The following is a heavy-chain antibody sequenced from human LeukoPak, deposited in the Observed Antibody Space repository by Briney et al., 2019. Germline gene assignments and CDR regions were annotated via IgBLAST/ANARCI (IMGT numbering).Heavy chain of an antibody. V-gene: IGHV3-74*01. CDR2: INNDGSTE. CDR1: GFTLSSYW. Sequence: GGSLRLSCEASGFTLSSYWMHWVRQAPGKGLVWVTRINNDGSTEHYADSVKGRFTISRDNAENTLYLQMNSLRAEDTAVYYCARGPETYYYDSSAYYWGQGTLVTVSS. J-gene: IGHJ4*02. CDR3: ARGPETYYYDSSAYY. D-gene: IGHD3-22*01.